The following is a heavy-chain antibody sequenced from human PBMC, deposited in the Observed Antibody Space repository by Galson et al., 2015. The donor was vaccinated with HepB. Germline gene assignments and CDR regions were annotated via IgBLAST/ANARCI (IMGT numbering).Heavy chain of an antibody. CDR3: ARGSDTAMGSVPYDFLF. CDR1: GGTFSSYG. D-gene: IGHD5-18*01. Sequence: SVKVSCKASGGTFSSYGISWVRQAHGQGLEWMGWIIPVFGTGNYAQKFQGRVTMTADESTTTAYMELSSLRSEDTAVYYCARGSDTAMGSVPYDFLFWGQGTLVTVTS. CDR2: IIPVFGTG. J-gene: IGHJ4*01. V-gene: IGHV1-69*13.